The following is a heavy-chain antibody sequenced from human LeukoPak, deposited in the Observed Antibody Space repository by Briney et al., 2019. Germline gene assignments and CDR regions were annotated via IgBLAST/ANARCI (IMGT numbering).Heavy chain of an antibody. CDR3: ASTSSRYYDSSGYYYAHYYYMDV. CDR1: GFTFSSYG. J-gene: IGHJ6*03. D-gene: IGHD3-22*01. Sequence: GGSLRLSCAASGFTFSSYGMHWVRQAPGKGLQWVAVISYDGSNKYYADSVKGRFTISRDNSKNTLYLQMNSLRAEDTAVYYCASTSSRYYDSSGYYYAHYYYMDVWGKGTTVTVSS. CDR2: ISYDGSNK. V-gene: IGHV3-30*03.